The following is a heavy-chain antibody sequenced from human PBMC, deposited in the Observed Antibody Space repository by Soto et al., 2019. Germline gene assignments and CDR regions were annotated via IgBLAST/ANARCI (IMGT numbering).Heavy chain of an antibody. CDR3: ARVTWFGEYPFFDY. CDR2: IYYSGST. Sequence: SETLSLTCTVSGGSISSYYWSWIRQPPGKGLEWIGYIYYSGSTNYNPSLKSRVTISVDTSKNQFSLKLSSVTAADTAVYYCARVTWFGEYPFFDYWGQGTLVTVSS. D-gene: IGHD3-10*01. V-gene: IGHV4-59*01. CDR1: GGSISSYY. J-gene: IGHJ4*02.